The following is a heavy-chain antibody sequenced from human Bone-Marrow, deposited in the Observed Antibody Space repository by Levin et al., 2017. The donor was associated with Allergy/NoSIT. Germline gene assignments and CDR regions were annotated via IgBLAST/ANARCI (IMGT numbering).Heavy chain of an antibody. CDR1: GGSINSSNYY. D-gene: IGHD3-16*02. CDR2: IYYRGTT. CDR3: ASADLLSTSVDY. V-gene: IGHV4-31*03. Sequence: SQTLSLTCTVSGGSINSSNYYWSWIRQHPGKGLEWIGCIYYRGTTYYNPALKSRVTISLDKPKNQFSLNLTSVTAPDTAVYFCASADLLSTSVDYWGQGTLVTVSS. J-gene: IGHJ4*02.